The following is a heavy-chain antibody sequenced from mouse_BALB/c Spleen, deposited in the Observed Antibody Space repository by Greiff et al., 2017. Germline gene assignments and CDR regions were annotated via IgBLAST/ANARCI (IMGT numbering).Heavy chain of an antibody. CDR3: ARVGGNYWYFDV. CDR2: ISSGGSYT. Sequence: DVKLVESGGGLVKPGGSLKLSCAASGFTFSSYAMSWVRQSPEKRLEWVAEISSGGSYTYYPDTVTGRFTISRDNAKNTLYLEMSSLRSEDTAMYYCARVGGNYWYFDVWGAGTTVTVSS. J-gene: IGHJ1*01. D-gene: IGHD1-1*02. CDR1: GFTFSSYA. V-gene: IGHV5-9-4*01.